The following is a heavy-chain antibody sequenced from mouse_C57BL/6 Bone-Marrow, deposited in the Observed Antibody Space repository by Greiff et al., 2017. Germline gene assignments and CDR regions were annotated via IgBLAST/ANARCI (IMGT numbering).Heavy chain of an antibody. CDR3: TNPVGVDCDY. CDR2: IDPENGDT. CDR1: GFNIKDDY. D-gene: IGHD1-1*01. Sequence: VQLQQSGAELVRPGASVKLSCTASGFNIKDDYMHWVKQRPEQGLEWIGWIDPENGDTEYASKFQGKATITADTSSNTAYLQLSSLTSEDTAVYYCTNPVGVDCDYWGQGTTLTVSS. J-gene: IGHJ2*01. V-gene: IGHV14-4*01.